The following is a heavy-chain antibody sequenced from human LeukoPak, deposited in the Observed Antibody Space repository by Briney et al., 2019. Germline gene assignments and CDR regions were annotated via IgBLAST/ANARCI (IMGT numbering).Heavy chain of an antibody. V-gene: IGHV3-48*01. J-gene: IGHJ4*02. CDR2: ISRSSNTI. D-gene: IGHD1-26*01. CDR3: ATRKSYANFDY. Sequence: GGSLRLSCAASGFTFSSYAMSWVRQAPGKGLQWVSYISRSSNTIYYADSVKGRFTISRDNAKNSLYLQMSSLRAEDTAVYYCATRKSYANFDYWGQGTLVTVSS. CDR1: GFTFSSYA.